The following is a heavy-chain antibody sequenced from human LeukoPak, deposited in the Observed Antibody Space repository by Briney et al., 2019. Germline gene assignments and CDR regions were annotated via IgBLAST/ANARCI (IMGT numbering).Heavy chain of an antibody. Sequence: SETLSLTCAVYGGSFSGYYRSWIRQPPGKGLEWIGEINHSGSTNYNPSLKSRVTISVDTSKNQFSLKLSSVTAADTAVYYCARGGRYCSSTSCYNWFDPWGQGTLVTVSS. CDR1: GGSFSGYY. CDR3: ARGGRYCSSTSCYNWFDP. J-gene: IGHJ5*02. V-gene: IGHV4-34*01. CDR2: INHSGST. D-gene: IGHD2-2*01.